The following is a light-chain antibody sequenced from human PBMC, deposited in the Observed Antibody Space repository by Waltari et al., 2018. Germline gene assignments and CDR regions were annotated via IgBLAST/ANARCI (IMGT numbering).Light chain of an antibody. CDR3: DSKSSSSPHV. Sequence: QSALTQPASVSGSPGQSITVSCTGTSSDIGTYNYVSWYQQHPGKATKLMIYDVSSRPSGVSNRFSGSKSGNTASLTISGLQAEDEADYYCDSKSSSSPHVFGTGTKVTVL. V-gene: IGLV2-14*03. CDR2: DVS. CDR1: SSDIGTYNY. J-gene: IGLJ1*01.